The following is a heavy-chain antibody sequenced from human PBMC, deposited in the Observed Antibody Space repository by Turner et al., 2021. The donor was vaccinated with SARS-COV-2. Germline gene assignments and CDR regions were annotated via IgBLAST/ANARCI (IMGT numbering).Heavy chain of an antibody. CDR2: ISWNSGSI. D-gene: IGHD6-19*01. Sequence: EVQLVESGGGLVQPVRSLRLSCAASGFTLNDYAMHWVRQAPGKGLEWVSGISWNSGSIGYADSVKGRFTISRDNAKNSLYLQMNSLRVEDTAVYYCVKDLGYSSGGMDVWGQGTTVTVSS. J-gene: IGHJ6*02. CDR1: GFTLNDYA. CDR3: VKDLGYSSGGMDV. V-gene: IGHV3-9*01.